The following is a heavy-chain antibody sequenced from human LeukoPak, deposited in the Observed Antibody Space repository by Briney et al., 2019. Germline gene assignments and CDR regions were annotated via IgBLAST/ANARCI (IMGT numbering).Heavy chain of an antibody. Sequence: PSVTLSFTIAGYGGFLSGFYWSGIRRPPGKALEWIGEINHSGSTNYNPSLKSRVTISVDTSKNQFSLKLSSVTAADTAVYYCASRDTATGLDWGQGTLVTVSS. CDR1: GGFLSGFY. D-gene: IGHD5-18*01. V-gene: IGHV4-34*01. CDR2: INHSGST. CDR3: ASRDTATGLD. J-gene: IGHJ4*02.